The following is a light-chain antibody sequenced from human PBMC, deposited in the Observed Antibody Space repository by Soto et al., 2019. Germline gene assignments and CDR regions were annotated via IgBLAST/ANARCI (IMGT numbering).Light chain of an antibody. CDR1: QSLSIW. J-gene: IGKJ1*01. CDR2: KAS. Sequence: IQMTQSPSTLSASVGDRVTITCRASQSLSIWLAWYQQKPGKAPKLLIYKASSLESEVPSRFSGGGSGTDFTLSIHSLQPDDSATYYCQQYNSDSTFGQGTKVEIK. V-gene: IGKV1-5*03. CDR3: QQYNSDST.